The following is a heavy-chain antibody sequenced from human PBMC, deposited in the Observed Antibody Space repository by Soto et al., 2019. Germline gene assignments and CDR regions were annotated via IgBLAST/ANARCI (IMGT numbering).Heavy chain of an antibody. D-gene: IGHD3-3*01. CDR3: AREPYDFWSGYYPEGPYYYYGMDV. CDR1: GFTFSSYS. CDR2: ISSSSSTI. V-gene: IGHV3-48*02. J-gene: IGHJ6*02. Sequence: GGSLRLSCAASGFTFSSYSMNWVRQAPGKGLEWVSYISSSSSTIYYADSVKGRFTISRDNAKNSLYLQMNSLRDEDTAVYYCAREPYDFWSGYYPEGPYYYYGMDVWGQGTTVTVSS.